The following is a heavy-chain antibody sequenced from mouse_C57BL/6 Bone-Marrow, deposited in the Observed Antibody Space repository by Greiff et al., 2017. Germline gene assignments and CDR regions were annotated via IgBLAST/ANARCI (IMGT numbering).Heavy chain of an antibody. CDR2: IHPSDSDT. V-gene: IGHV1-74*01. J-gene: IGHJ2*01. CDR3: AIEFITTVVADY. CDR1: GYTFTSYW. Sequence: QVQLQQPGAELVKPGASVKVSCKASGYTFTSYWMHWVKQRPGQGLEWIGRIHPSDSDTNYNQKFKGKATLTVDKSSSTAYMQLSSLTSEDSAVXDCAIEFITTVVADYWGQGTTLTVSS. D-gene: IGHD1-1*01.